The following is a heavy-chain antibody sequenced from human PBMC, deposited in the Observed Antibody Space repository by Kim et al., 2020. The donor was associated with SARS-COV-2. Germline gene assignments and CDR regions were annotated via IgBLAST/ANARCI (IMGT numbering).Heavy chain of an antibody. V-gene: IGHV3-49*02. CDR3: IRNDFWSGYYPDY. Sequence: YAASVKGRFTISRDDSKSIDYLQMNSLKTEDTAVYYCIRNDFWSGYYPDYWGQGTLVTVSS. J-gene: IGHJ4*01. D-gene: IGHD3-3*01.